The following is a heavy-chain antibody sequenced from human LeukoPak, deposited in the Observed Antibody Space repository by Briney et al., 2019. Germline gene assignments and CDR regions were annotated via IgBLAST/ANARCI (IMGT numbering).Heavy chain of an antibody. Sequence: ASVKVSCKASGGTFSSYAISWVRQAPGQGLEWMGGIIPIFGTANYAQKFQGRVTITADESTSTAYMELSSLRSEDTAVYYCARTYCGGDCPHYYYYYYMDVWGKGTTVTVSS. V-gene: IGHV1-69*13. D-gene: IGHD2-21*02. J-gene: IGHJ6*03. CDR3: ARTYCGGDCPHYYYYYYMDV. CDR1: GGTFSSYA. CDR2: IIPIFGTA.